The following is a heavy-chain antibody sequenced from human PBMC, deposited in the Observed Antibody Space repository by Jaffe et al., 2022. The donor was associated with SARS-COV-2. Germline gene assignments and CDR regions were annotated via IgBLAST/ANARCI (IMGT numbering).Heavy chain of an antibody. CDR2: ISGSGGST. V-gene: IGHV3-23*04. CDR1: GFTFSSYA. Sequence: EVQLVESGGGLVQPGGSLRLSCAASGFTFSSYAMSWVRQAPGKGLEWVSAISGSGGSTYYADSVKGRFTISRDNSKNTLYLQMNSLRAEDTAVYYCAKDLRYSGYDYPRWFDPWGQGTLVTVSS. D-gene: IGHD5-12*01. CDR3: AKDLRYSGYDYPRWFDP. J-gene: IGHJ5*02.